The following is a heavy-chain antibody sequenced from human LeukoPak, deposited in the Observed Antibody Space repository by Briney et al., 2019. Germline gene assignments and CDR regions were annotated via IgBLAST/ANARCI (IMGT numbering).Heavy chain of an antibody. Sequence: PKASVKVSCKASGYIFTGYYMHWVRQAPGQGLEWMGWINPNSGDTNYAQKFQGRVTMTRDTSISTAYMELSRLRSDDTAVYYCARDPTIAARPIRWYYYYYMDVWGKGTTVTVSS. CDR2: INPNSGDT. CDR1: GYIFTGYY. CDR3: ARDPTIAARPIRWYYYYYMDV. J-gene: IGHJ6*03. D-gene: IGHD6-6*01. V-gene: IGHV1-2*02.